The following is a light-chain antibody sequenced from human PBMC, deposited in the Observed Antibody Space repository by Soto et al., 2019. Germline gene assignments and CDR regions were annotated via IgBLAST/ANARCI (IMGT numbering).Light chain of an antibody. Sequence: EIGLTRSPGTXCLPPGQRAPSTWEVGKSVRRNYLAWYKQKPGKXPXXTIYGAYHRATGIAARFSGSGYGTELTPTSRRLQNDDFATYYWQHHNRYWTVGQGTKVDI. CDR2: GAY. CDR3: QHHNRYWT. V-gene: IGKV3-20*01. CDR1: KSVRRNY. J-gene: IGKJ1*01.